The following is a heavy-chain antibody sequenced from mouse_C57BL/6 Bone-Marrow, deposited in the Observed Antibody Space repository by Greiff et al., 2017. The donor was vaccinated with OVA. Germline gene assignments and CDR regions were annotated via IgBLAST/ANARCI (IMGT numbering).Heavy chain of an antibody. CDR1: GFNIKDDY. J-gene: IGHJ2*01. CDR3: TSYGNFDY. V-gene: IGHV14-4*01. D-gene: IGHD2-1*01. CDR2: IDPENGDT. Sequence: VQLQQSGAELVRPGASVKLSCTASGFNIKDDYMHWVKQRPEQGLEWIGRIDPENGDTEYASKFQGKATITADTSSNTAYLQLSSLTSEDTAVYYCTSYGNFDYWGQGTTRTVSS.